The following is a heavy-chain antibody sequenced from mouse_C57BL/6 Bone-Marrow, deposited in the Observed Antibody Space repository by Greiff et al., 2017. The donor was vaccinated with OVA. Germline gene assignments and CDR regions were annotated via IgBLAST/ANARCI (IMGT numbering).Heavy chain of an antibody. CDR2: IDPSDSET. V-gene: IGHV1-52*01. CDR1: GYTFTSYW. D-gene: IGHD2-3*01. J-gene: IGHJ2*01. CDR3: ARAGWLLPFDY. Sequence: QVQLQQPGAELVRPGSSVKLSCKASGYTFTSYWMHWVKQRPIQGLEWIGNIDPSDSETHYNQKFKDKATLTVDKSSSTAYMQLSSLTSEDSAVYYGARAGWLLPFDYGGQGTTLTVSS.